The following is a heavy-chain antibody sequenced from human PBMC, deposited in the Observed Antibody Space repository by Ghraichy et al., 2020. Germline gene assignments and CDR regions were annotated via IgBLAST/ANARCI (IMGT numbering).Heavy chain of an antibody. CDR1: GFTFSSYA. Sequence: GGSLRLSCAASGFTFSSYAMHWVRQAPGKGLEYVSAISSNGGSTYYADSVKGRFTISRDNSKNTLYLQMGSLRAEDMAVYYCARVDGSGTIDYWGQGTLVTVSS. CDR3: ARVDGSGTIDY. V-gene: IGHV3-64*02. D-gene: IGHD3-10*01. CDR2: ISSNGGST. J-gene: IGHJ4*02.